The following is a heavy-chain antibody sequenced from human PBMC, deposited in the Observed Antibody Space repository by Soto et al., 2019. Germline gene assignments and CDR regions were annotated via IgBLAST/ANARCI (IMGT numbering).Heavy chain of an antibody. CDR3: ARGVSVRPPTPYYYYMDV. Sequence: GGSLRLSCAASGFTFSSYSMNWVRQAPGKGLEWVSSISSSSSYIYYADSVKGRFTISRENAKNSLYLQMNSLRAEDTAVYYCARGVSVRPPTPYYYYMDVWGKGTTVTVSS. D-gene: IGHD1-1*01. J-gene: IGHJ6*03. CDR2: ISSSSSYI. CDR1: GFTFSSYS. V-gene: IGHV3-21*01.